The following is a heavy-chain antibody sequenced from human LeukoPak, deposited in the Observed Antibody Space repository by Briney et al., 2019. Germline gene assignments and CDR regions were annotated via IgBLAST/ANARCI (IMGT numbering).Heavy chain of an antibody. Sequence: ETLSLTCAVYGGSFSGYYWSWIRQPPGKGLEWVSSISSSSSYIYYADSVKGRFTISRDNGKKSLYLQMNSLRVEDTAVYYCARVARGVRSSSSYSDYWGQGTLVTVSS. CDR1: GGSFSGYY. D-gene: IGHD6-6*01. J-gene: IGHJ4*02. CDR2: ISSSSSYI. CDR3: ARVARGVRSSSSYSDY. V-gene: IGHV3-21*01.